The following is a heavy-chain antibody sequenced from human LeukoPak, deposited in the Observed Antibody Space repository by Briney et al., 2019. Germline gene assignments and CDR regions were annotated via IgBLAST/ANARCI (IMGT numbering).Heavy chain of an antibody. D-gene: IGHD1-26*01. J-gene: IGHJ4*02. CDR2: ISSSSSYI. Sequence: GGSLRLSCAASGYTFSSYSMNWVRQAPGKGLEWVSSISSSSSYIYYADSVKGRFTISRDNAKNSLYLQMNSLRAEDTAVYYCASGSGSIDYWGQGTLVTVSS. V-gene: IGHV3-21*01. CDR3: ASGSGSIDY. CDR1: GYTFSSYS.